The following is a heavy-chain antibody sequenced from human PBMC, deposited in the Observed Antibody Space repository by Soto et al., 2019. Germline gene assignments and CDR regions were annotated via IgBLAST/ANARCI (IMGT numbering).Heavy chain of an antibody. CDR1: GFTFSSYG. Sequence: GESLKISCAASGFTFSSYGMHWVRQAPGKELEWVAVIWYDGSNKYYADSVKGRFTISRDNSKNTLYLQMNSLRAEDTAVYYCARALAAYGYFDYWGQGTLVTVSS. CDR2: IWYDGSNK. D-gene: IGHD3-16*01. V-gene: IGHV3-33*01. CDR3: ARALAAYGYFDY. J-gene: IGHJ4*02.